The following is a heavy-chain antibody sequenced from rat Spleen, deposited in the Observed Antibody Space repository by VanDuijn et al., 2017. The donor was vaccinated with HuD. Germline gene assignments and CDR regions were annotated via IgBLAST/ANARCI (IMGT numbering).Heavy chain of an antibody. CDR2: MTYNGDT. V-gene: IGHV2-63*01. D-gene: IGHD3-1*01. CDR3: TIHPRY. CDR1: GFSLTNYG. Sequence: QVQLKESGPVLVQASETLSLTCTVSGFSLTNYGVIWVRQPPGEGLEWMGRMTYNGDTSYNSALISRLSISRDTSKNQVFLKMNSLQTDDTGTYYCTIHPRYWGQGVMVTVSS. J-gene: IGHJ2*01.